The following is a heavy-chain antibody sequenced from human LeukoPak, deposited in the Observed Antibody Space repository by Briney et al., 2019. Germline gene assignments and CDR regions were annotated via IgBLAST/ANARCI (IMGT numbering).Heavy chain of an antibody. CDR1: RFTFSTYA. CDR3: AKSQRNDQQVVQRIDY. J-gene: IGHJ4*02. V-gene: IGHV3-23*01. D-gene: IGHD2-2*01. Sequence: GGSLRLSCTASRFTFSTYAMSWVRQAPGKGREWVSSISGSGDTTYYTGSVKGRFTISRDNSKNALYLQMSSLRAEDTAVYYCAKSQRNDQQVVQRIDYWGQGTLVTVSS. CDR2: ISGSGDTT.